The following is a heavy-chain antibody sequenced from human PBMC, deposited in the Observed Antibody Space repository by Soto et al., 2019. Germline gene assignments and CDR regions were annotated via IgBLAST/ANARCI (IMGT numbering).Heavy chain of an antibody. CDR3: ARWEYSRHNGGYYFDY. CDR2: IYYSGST. CDR1: GGSISSYY. V-gene: IGHV4-59*08. Sequence: ETLSLTCTVSGGSISSYYWSWIRQPPGRGLEWIGYIYYSGSTNYNPSLKSRVTISVDTSKNQFSLKLSSVTAADTAVYYCARWEYSRHNGGYYFDYWGQGTLVTVSS. J-gene: IGHJ4*02. D-gene: IGHD6-6*01.